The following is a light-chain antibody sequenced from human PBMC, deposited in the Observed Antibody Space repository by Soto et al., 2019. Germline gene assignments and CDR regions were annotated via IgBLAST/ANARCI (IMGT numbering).Light chain of an antibody. CDR2: GAS. J-gene: IGKJ5*01. Sequence: EIVMTQSPATLSVSPGERATLSCRASQSVSYNLAWYQHKPGQAPRLLIFGASTRATGIPARFSGSGSGTEFMLTISSLQSEDFAVYYCQQYNNYVTFGQGTRLEIK. CDR1: QSVSYN. CDR3: QQYNNYVT. V-gene: IGKV3-15*01.